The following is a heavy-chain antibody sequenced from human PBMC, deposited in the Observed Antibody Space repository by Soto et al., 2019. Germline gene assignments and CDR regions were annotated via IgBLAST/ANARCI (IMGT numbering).Heavy chain of an antibody. J-gene: IGHJ4*02. Sequence: EVQLVESGGGLVKPGGSLRLSCAASGFTFSSYSMNWVRQAPGKGLEWVSSISSSSSYIYYADSVKGRFTISRDNAKNSLYLQVHSLRAEDTAVYYCARDLYSSSARYFDYWGQGTLVTVSS. V-gene: IGHV3-21*01. CDR3: ARDLYSSSARYFDY. CDR1: GFTFSSYS. CDR2: ISSSSSYI. D-gene: IGHD6-6*01.